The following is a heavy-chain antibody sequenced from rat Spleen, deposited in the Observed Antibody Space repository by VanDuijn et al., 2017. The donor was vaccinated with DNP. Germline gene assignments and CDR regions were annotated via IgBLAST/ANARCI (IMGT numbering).Heavy chain of an antibody. CDR1: GFTFSDYA. V-gene: IGHV5-17*01. D-gene: IGHD2-2*01. Sequence: EVQLVESGGGLVQPGNSLRLSCAASGFTFSDYAMTWVRQSPKKGLEWVATIIYDGGYTVYRDSVKGRFTISRDNAKSTLYLQMDSLRSEETATYYCARRDTFYYFDYWGQGVMVTVSS. J-gene: IGHJ2*01. CDR2: IIYDGGYT. CDR3: ARRDTFYYFDY.